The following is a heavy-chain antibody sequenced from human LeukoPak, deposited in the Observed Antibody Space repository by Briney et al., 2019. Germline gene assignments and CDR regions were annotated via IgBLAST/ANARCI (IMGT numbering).Heavy chain of an antibody. D-gene: IGHD3-10*01. CDR1: DGSFSDYL. J-gene: IGHJ6*03. V-gene: IGHV4-34*01. CDR3: ARGKRVWFGELLTSFSYFYIDV. Sequence: KTSGTLSLTCAVNDGSFSDYLWTWIRQCPGKGLEWIGEINQGGRTNFNPSLKSRVTISADRSKYHFSLTLRSVTAADTAVYYCARGKRVWFGELLTSFSYFYIDVWGRGTTVIVSS. CDR2: INQGGRT.